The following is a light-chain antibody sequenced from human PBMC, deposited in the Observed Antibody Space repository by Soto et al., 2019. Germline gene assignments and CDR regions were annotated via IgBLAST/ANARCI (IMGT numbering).Light chain of an antibody. J-gene: IGLJ2*01. Sequence: SALTQPASVSGSPGQSITLSCTGTCSDIGGYDYVSWYQRHPGKAPKLIIYDVNNRPSGVSNRFSGSKSGNTASLTISGLQAEDEADYYCTSYASGSSHVVFGGGTKLTVL. V-gene: IGLV2-14*01. CDR2: DVN. CDR3: TSYASGSSHVV. CDR1: CSDIGGYDY.